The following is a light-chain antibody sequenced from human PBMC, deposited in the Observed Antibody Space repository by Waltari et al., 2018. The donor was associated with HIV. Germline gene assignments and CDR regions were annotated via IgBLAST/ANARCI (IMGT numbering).Light chain of an antibody. V-gene: IGLV2-14*03. Sequence: QSALTQTASVSGSPGQSVTISCTGTTDHVGGYPSVSCYQQHPGKAPKLILYDVTKRPSGISSRFSGSKSGNAASLFISGLQAEDEADYYCCSYTSSSTPFVFGTGTRVTVL. CDR1: TDHVGGYPS. CDR3: CSYTSSSTPFV. J-gene: IGLJ1*01. CDR2: DVT.